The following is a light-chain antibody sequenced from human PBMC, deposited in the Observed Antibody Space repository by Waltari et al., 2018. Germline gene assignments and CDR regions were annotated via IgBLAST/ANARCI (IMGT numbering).Light chain of an antibody. J-gene: IGLJ2*01. Sequence: QSALTQPASVSGSPGQSITISCSGSSSDVGRYNYVSWYQQHPGQAPRLIIDDVTHRPPGVSNRCSGSKSGNTASLTISGLRTEDEAGYYCSSYATSSLVVFGGGTKVTVL. CDR3: SSYATSSLVV. V-gene: IGLV2-14*03. CDR1: SSDVGRYNY. CDR2: DVT.